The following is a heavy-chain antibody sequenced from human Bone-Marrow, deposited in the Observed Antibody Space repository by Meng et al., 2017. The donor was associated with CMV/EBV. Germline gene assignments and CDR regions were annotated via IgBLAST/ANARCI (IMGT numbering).Heavy chain of an antibody. V-gene: IGHV4-30-4*08. CDR3: ARERIPAALNAFDI. Sequence: SETLSLTCTVSGGSISSGDYYWSWIRQPPGKGLEWIGYIYYSGSTYYNPSLKSRVTISVDTSKNQFSLKLSSVTAADTAVYYCARERIPAALNAFDIWGQGTRVTGSS. D-gene: IGHD2-2*01. CDR2: IYYSGST. CDR1: GGSISSGDYY. J-gene: IGHJ3*02.